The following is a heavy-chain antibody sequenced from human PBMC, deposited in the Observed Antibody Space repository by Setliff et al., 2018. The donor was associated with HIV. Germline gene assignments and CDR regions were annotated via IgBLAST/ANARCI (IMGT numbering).Heavy chain of an antibody. V-gene: IGHV4-4*02. CDR3: ARRGAYGYDYFDY. D-gene: IGHD5-12*01. CDR1: GGSISSSNW. CDR2: INHSGSI. J-gene: IGHJ4*02. Sequence: PSETLSLTCAVSGGSISSSNWWSWVRQPPGKGLDWIGEINHSGSITYNPSLKSRFNMSLDTSKNQFSLKLTSVTAADTAVYYCARRGAYGYDYFDYWGPGILVTVSS.